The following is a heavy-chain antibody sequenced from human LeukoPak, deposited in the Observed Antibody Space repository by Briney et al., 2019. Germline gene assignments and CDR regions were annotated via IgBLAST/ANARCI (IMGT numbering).Heavy chain of an antibody. CDR2: IKQDGSAK. V-gene: IGHV3-7*01. Sequence: GGSPRHSCAASGFTFSRYWMSWVRQAPGKGLEWVANIKQDGSAKYYVDSAKGRFTISRDNAKNSLYLQMNSLRAEDTAVYYCARDLVGYSDYGGLDYWGQGTLVTVSS. J-gene: IGHJ4*02. D-gene: IGHD4-11*01. CDR1: GFTFSRYW. CDR3: ARDLVGYSDYGGLDY.